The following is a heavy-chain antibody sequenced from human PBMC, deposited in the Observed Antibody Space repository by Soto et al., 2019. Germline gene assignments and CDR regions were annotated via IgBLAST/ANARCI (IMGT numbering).Heavy chain of an antibody. D-gene: IGHD6-19*01. Sequence: GGSHRLSSTASGFNFISYGMRWIRQAPGKGLEWVSYIRCGGSTIYYADSVKGRFTISRDNAKNSLYLQMNSLRAEDTAVYYCAREVAVAGTGGELDYWGQGTLVTVSS. CDR3: AREVAVAGTGGELDY. V-gene: IGHV3-11*01. CDR2: IRCGGSTI. J-gene: IGHJ4*02. CDR1: GFNFISYG.